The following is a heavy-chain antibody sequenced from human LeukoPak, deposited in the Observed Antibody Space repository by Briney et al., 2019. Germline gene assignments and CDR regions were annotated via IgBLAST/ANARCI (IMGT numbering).Heavy chain of an antibody. CDR1: GFTFSSYS. CDR2: ISTSSIYI. Sequence: GGSLRLSCAASGFTFSSYSMNWVRQAPGKGLEWVSFISTSSIYIYYADSVKGRFTISRDNAKNSLYLQMNSLRAEDTAVYCCVRVDSSGYGLHWGLDYWGQGTLVTVSS. V-gene: IGHV3-21*01. D-gene: IGHD3-22*01. CDR3: VRVDSSGYGLHWGLDY. J-gene: IGHJ4*02.